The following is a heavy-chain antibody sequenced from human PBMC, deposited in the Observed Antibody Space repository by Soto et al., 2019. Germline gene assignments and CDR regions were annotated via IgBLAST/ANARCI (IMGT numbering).Heavy chain of an antibody. J-gene: IGHJ4*02. D-gene: IGHD6-13*01. CDR2: INPSGGST. Sequence: QVQLVQSGAEVKKPGASVKVSCKASGYTFTSYYMHWVRQAPGQGLEWMGIINPSGGSTSYAQKLQGRVTMTRDTYTSTVYMELSSLRSEDTAVYYCARVGSWYFFDYWGQGTLVTVS. CDR3: ARVGSWYFFDY. V-gene: IGHV1-46*04. CDR1: GYTFTSYY.